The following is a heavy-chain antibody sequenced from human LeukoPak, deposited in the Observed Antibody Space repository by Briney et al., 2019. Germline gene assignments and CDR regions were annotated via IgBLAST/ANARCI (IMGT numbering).Heavy chain of an antibody. CDR3: AKEQHDYVWGSYRYLDY. Sequence: GGSLRLSCAASGFTFSSYGMHWVRQAPGEGLEWVAVISYDGSNKYYGDSVKGRFTISRDNSKNTLYLQMNSLRAEDTAVYYCAKEQHDYVWGSYRYLDYWGQGTLVTVSS. J-gene: IGHJ4*02. D-gene: IGHD3-16*02. V-gene: IGHV3-30*18. CDR2: ISYDGSNK. CDR1: GFTFSSYG.